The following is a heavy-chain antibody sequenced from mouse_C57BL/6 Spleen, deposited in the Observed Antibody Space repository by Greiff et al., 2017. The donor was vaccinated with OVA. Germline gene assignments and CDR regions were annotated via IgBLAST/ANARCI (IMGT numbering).Heavy chain of an antibody. J-gene: IGHJ1*03. CDR3: TTGDYYGSSYWYCDV. D-gene: IGHD1-1*01. CDR2: IDPENGDT. V-gene: IGHV14-4*01. Sequence: EVQLQQSGAELVRPGASVKLSCTASGFNIKDDYMHWVKQRPEQGLEWIGWIDPENGDTEYASMFQGKATITADTSSNTAYLQLSRRTSEDTAVYYCTTGDYYGSSYWYCDVWGTGTTVTVSS. CDR1: GFNIKDDY.